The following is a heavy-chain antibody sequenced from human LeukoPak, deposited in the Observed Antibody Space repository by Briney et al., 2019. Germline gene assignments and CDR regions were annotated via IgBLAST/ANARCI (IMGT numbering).Heavy chain of an antibody. J-gene: IGHJ4*02. CDR3: ASLMVRGIRDFDH. CDR1: GFTFSQYP. Sequence: GRSLRLSCAASGFTFSQYPMHWVRQAPGKRLEWVAVISYDGTNNYRADSVKGRFTISRDNANNTLYLQMNSLRPEDTAVYFCASLMVRGIRDFDHWGQGTLVTVSS. CDR2: ISYDGTNN. D-gene: IGHD3-10*01. V-gene: IGHV3-30*04.